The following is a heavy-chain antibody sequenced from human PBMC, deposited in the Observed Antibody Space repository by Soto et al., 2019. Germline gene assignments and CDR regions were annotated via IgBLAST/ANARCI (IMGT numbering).Heavy chain of an antibody. CDR3: ARDPGAIFGVVQSFDY. Sequence: VASVKVSCKASGYTFTSYYMHWVRQAPGQGLEWMGIINPSGGSTSYAQKFQGRVTMTRDTSTSTVYMELSSLRSEDTAVYYCARDPGAIFGVVQSFDYWGQGTLVTVSS. V-gene: IGHV1-46*03. CDR1: GYTFTSYY. J-gene: IGHJ4*02. CDR2: INPSGGST. D-gene: IGHD3-3*02.